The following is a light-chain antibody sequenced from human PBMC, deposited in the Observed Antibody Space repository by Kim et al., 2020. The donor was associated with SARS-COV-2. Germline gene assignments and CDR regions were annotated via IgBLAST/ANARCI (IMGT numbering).Light chain of an antibody. CDR3: QQYYDTPT. J-gene: IGKJ1*01. Sequence: DIVMTQSPDSLAVSLGERATINCKSSQNILYSSNNKNYLAWYQQKPGQPPKLLIYWASTRESGVPDRFSGSGSVTDFTLTISSLEAEDVAVYYCQQYYDTPTFGQGTKVDIK. CDR2: WAS. CDR1: QNILYSSNNKNY. V-gene: IGKV4-1*01.